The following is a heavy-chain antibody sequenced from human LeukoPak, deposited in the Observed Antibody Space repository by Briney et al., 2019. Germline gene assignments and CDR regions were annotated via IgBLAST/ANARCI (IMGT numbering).Heavy chain of an antibody. CDR2: IYYSGST. V-gene: IGHV4-39*07. CDR3: ARGSSGWDYMDV. CDR1: GGSISSYY. Sequence: SETLSLTCTVSGGSISSYYWGWIRQPPGKGLEWIGSIYYSGSTYYNPSLKSRVTISVDTSKDQFSLKLSSVTAADTAVYYCARGSSGWDYMDVWGKGTTVTVSS. J-gene: IGHJ6*03. D-gene: IGHD6-19*01.